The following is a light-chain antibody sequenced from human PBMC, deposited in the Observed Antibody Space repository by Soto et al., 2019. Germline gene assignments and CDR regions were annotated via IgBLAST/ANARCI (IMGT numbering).Light chain of an antibody. CDR2: DVT. CDR1: SSDVGGYNY. J-gene: IGLJ2*01. CDR3: SSYTSSSTPGV. V-gene: IGLV2-14*03. Sequence: QSALTQPASVSGSPGQSITISCTGTSSDVGGYNYVSWYQQHPGKAPKLMIFDVTNRPSGASNRFSGSKSGNTASLTISGLQAEDEADYYCSSYTSSSTPGVFDGGTKVTVL.